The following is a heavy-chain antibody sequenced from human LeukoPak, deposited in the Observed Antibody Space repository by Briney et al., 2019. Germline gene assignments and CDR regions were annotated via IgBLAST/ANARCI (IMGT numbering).Heavy chain of an antibody. CDR3: ARKDGDW. CDR1: GGSISNYH. J-gene: IGHJ4*02. D-gene: IGHD3-9*01. CDR2: IYYSGST. V-gene: IGHV4-59*08. Sequence: SETLSLTCTVSGGSISNYHWSWIRQPPGKGLEWIGYIYYSGSTNYNPSLKRRVTISLDTSKNQVSLRLSSVTAADTAVYYCARKDGDWWGQGTLVTVSS.